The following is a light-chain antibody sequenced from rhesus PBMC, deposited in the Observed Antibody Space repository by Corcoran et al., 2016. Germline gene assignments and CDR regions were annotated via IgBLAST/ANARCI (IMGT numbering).Light chain of an antibody. V-gene: IGKV3-40*03. CDR1: ESVGSS. CDR2: GAY. CDR3: QQYNDFLLT. Sequence: EVVMTQSPATLSLSPGETATLSCRASESVGSSLAWYQQKPGQAPKLLVHGAYFRATGIPDRFSGSGSGTEFTLTISGLEPEDIGVSHCQQYNDFLLTFGGGTKVELK. J-gene: IGKJ4*01.